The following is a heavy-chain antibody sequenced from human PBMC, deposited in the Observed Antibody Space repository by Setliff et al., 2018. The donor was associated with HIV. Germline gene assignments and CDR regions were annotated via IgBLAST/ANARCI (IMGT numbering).Heavy chain of an antibody. J-gene: IGHJ4*02. CDR2: IYTSGST. CDR3: ARDSGGYNYGFAVGSFDH. CDR1: GDSISTYC. D-gene: IGHD5-18*01. V-gene: IGHV4-59*01. Sequence: PSETLSLTCTVSGDSISTYCWIWIRQPPGKGLEWIGNIYTSGSTNYNPSLKSRITISIDTSKSQFSLKLTSVAAADTAVYYCARDSGGYNYGFAVGSFDHWGQGMLVTVSS.